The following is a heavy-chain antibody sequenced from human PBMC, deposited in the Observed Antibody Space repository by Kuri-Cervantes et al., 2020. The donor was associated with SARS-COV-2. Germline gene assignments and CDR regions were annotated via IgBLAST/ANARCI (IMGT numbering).Heavy chain of an antibody. CDR3: TAASSGDDYYMDV. V-gene: IGHV3-15*01. D-gene: IGHD4-17*01. J-gene: IGHJ6*03. Sequence: GESLKISCAASGFSFSNACMTWVRQAPGKGLEWVGHVKSKPDGGTTGSAAPVKGRFIISRDDSKNTLHLHMNTLKTEDTAVYYCTAASSGDDYYMDVWGKGTTVTVSS. CDR2: VKSKPDGGTT. CDR1: GFSFSNAC.